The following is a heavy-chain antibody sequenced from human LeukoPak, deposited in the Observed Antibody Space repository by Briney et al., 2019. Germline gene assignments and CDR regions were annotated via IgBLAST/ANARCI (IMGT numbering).Heavy chain of an antibody. CDR2: IYYSGST. V-gene: IGHV4-39*01. CDR1: GGSISSSSYS. Sequence: SETLPLTCTVSGGSISSSSYSWGWIRQPPGKGLEWIGSIYYSGSTYYNPSLKSRVTISVDTSKNQFSLKLSSVTAADTAVYYCARHDGYCSSTSCYLNWFDPWGQGTLVTVSS. D-gene: IGHD2-2*03. J-gene: IGHJ5*02. CDR3: ARHDGYCSSTSCYLNWFDP.